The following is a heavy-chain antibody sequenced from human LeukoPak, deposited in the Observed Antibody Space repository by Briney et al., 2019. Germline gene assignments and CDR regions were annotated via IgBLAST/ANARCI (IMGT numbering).Heavy chain of an antibody. Sequence: ASVKVSCKASGYTFTGYYMHWVRQAPGQGLEWMGWINPNSGGTNYAQKFRGRVTMTRDTSVSTAYMDLSRLRSDDTAVYYCARERYYGSGSVYNRIDYWGQGTLVTVSS. D-gene: IGHD3-10*01. CDR2: INPNSGGT. CDR1: GYTFTGYY. V-gene: IGHV1-2*02. CDR3: ARERYYGSGSVYNRIDY. J-gene: IGHJ4*02.